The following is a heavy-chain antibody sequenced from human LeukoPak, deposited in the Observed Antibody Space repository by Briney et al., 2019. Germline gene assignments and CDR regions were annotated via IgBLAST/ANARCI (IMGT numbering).Heavy chain of an antibody. CDR1: SXX. CDR3: XXXXXXXXXXXXXXXXY. V-gene: IGHV4-39*07. J-gene: IGHJ4*01. Sequence: SXXWXWIRQPPXXXLEWIGSIYYSGSTYYXXSLKSRVTISVDKSXXQFSLKLSSVTAADTAVYSXXXXXXXXXXXXXXXXXYW. CDR2: IYYSGST.